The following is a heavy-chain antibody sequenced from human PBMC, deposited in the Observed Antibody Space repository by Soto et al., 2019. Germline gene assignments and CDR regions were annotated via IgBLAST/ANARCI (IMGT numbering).Heavy chain of an antibody. CDR3: AKKTPHDYDILTGYYGY. Sequence: GGSLRLSCAASGFTFSSYAMSWVRQAPGKGLEWVSAISGSGGSTYYADSVKGRFTISRDNSKNTLYLQMNSLRAEDTAVYYCAKKTPHDYDILTGYYGYWGQGTLVTVSS. J-gene: IGHJ4*02. V-gene: IGHV3-23*01. CDR1: GFTFSSYA. D-gene: IGHD3-9*01. CDR2: ISGSGGST.